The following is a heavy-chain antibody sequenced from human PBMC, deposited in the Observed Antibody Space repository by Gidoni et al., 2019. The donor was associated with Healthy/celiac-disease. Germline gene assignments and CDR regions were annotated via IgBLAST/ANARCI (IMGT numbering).Heavy chain of an antibody. Sequence: QVQLVESGGGVVQPGRSLRLSCAASGFTFSSYGMHWVRQAPGKGLEWVAVISYDGSNKYYADSVKGRVTISRDNSKNTLYLQMNSLRAEDTAVYYCAKESRGYCSGGSCYHFDYWGQGTLVTVSS. CDR2: ISYDGSNK. V-gene: IGHV3-30*18. J-gene: IGHJ4*02. CDR3: AKESRGYCSGGSCYHFDY. CDR1: GFTFSSYG. D-gene: IGHD2-15*01.